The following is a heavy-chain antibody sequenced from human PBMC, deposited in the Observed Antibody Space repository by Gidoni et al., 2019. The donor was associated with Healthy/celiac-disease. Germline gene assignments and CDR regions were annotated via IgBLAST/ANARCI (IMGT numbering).Heavy chain of an antibody. CDR2: IHPRGST. CDR3: ARLPIVLMFVTHFDI. D-gene: IGHD2-8*01. CDR1: CGSFSGYY. V-gene: IGHV4-34*01. Sequence: VQLQQWRAGLLKPSETLSLTCAVYCGSFSGYYWSWIRQPPGKGLEWIEEIHPRGSTNYNPSLKSRVTISVETSKNQFSLKLSSVTAADTAVYYCARLPIVLMFVTHFDIWGQGTMVTVSS. J-gene: IGHJ3*02.